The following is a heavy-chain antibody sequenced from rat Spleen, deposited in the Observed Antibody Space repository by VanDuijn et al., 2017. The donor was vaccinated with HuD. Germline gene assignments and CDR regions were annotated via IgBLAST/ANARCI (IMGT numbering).Heavy chain of an antibody. J-gene: IGHJ2*01. CDR3: ARHGYGSYQYYFDY. D-gene: IGHD1-3*01. V-gene: IGHV5-19*01. Sequence: EVQLVESGGGLVQPGRSLKLSCAASGFTFSNYGMHWIRQAPTKGLEWVASISPSGGSTYYRDSVKGRFTISRDNAKSTLYLQMDSLRSEDTATYYCARHGYGSYQYYFDYWGQGVMVTVSS. CDR2: ISPSGGST. CDR1: GFTFSNYG.